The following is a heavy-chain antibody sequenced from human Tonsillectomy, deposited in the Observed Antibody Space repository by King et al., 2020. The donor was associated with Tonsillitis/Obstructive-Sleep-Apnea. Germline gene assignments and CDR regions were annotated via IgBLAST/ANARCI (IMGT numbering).Heavy chain of an antibody. J-gene: IGHJ4*02. Sequence: LQESGPGLVKPSETLSLTCNVSGGSISSYYWSWIRQPPGKGLEWIGYIYYSGSTNYNPSLKSRVTISVDTSKNQFPLKLSYVTAADTAVYYCARVPKPTLGATLLYYFDYWGQGTLVTVSS. CDR1: GGSISSYY. CDR3: ARVPKPTLGATLLYYFDY. D-gene: IGHD1-26*01. CDR2: IYYSGST. V-gene: IGHV4-59*01.